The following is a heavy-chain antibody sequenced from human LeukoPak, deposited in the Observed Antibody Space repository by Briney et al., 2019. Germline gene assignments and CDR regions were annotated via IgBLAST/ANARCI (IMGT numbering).Heavy chain of an antibody. J-gene: IGHJ4*02. Sequence: PGGSLRLSCEASGFTVSSNYMSWVRQAPGKGLEWVSVIYSGGSTYYADSVKGRFTISRDNSKNTLYLQMNSLRAEDTAVYYCATTVTTGNFDYWGQGTLVTVPS. CDR3: ATTVTTGNFDY. D-gene: IGHD4-17*01. CDR1: GFTVSSNY. V-gene: IGHV3-66*01. CDR2: IYSGGST.